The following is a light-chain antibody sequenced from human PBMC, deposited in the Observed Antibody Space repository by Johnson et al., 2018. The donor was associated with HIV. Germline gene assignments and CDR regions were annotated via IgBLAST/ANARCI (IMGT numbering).Light chain of an antibody. V-gene: IGLV1-51*02. CDR2: ENT. J-gene: IGLJ1*01. CDR1: SSNIGNNY. Sequence: QSVLTQPPSVSAAPGQKVTISCSGSSSNIGNNYVSWYQQLPGTAPKLLIYENTKRPSGIPDRFAGSKSGTSATLGITGLQTGDEADYSCGPWVTTLSPVGVFGSGTKVTVL. CDR3: GPWVTTLSPVGV.